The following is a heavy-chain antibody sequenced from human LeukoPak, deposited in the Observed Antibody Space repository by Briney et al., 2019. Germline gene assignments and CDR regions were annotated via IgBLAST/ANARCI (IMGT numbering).Heavy chain of an antibody. CDR1: GGSISSSSYY. J-gene: IGHJ5*02. Sequence: PSETLSLTCTVSGGSISSSSYYWGWIRQPPGKGLEWIGSIYYSGSTYYNPSLKSRVTISVDTSKNQFSLKLSSVTAADTAVYYCARLGSAFDPWGQGTLVTVSS. CDR3: ARLGSAFDP. V-gene: IGHV4-39*07. CDR2: IYYSGST. D-gene: IGHD2-15*01.